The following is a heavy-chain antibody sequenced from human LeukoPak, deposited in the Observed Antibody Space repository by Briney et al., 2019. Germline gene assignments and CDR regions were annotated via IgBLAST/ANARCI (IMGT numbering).Heavy chain of an antibody. D-gene: IGHD3-16*02. J-gene: IGHJ4*02. CDR3: ARDKGMITFGGVITIDY. CDR2: ISAYNGNT. V-gene: IGHV1-18*01. CDR1: GYTFTSYG. Sequence: GASVKVSCKASGYTFTSYGISWVRQAPGQGLEWMGWISAYNGNTNYAQKLQGRVTMTTDTSTSTAYMELRSLRSDDTAVYYCARDKGMITFGGVITIDYWGQGTLVTVSS.